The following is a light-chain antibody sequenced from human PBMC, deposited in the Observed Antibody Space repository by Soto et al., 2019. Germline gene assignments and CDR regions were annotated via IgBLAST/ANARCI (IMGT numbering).Light chain of an antibody. V-gene: IGLV1-40*01. Sequence: QSVLTQPPSVSGAPGQRVTMSCTGTSSNIGAGYDVYWYQQLPGTVPKLLISGNKNRPSGVPGRFSGSKSGTSASLAIAGLQAEDEADYYCQSFDSRLSAYVFGTGTKVTVL. CDR3: QSFDSRLSAYV. J-gene: IGLJ1*01. CDR2: GNK. CDR1: SSNIGAGYD.